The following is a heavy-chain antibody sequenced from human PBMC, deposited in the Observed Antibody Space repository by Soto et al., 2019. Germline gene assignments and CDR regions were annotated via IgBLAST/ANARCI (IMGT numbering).Heavy chain of an antibody. J-gene: IGHJ6*02. Sequence: AGGSLRLSCAASGFTFSSYSMNWVRQAPGKGLEWVSSISSSSSYIYYADSVKGRFTISRDNAKNSLYLQMNSLRPEDTAVYYCARAGLERITMVRGVDYYYYGMDVWGQGTTVTVSS. CDR3: ARAGLERITMVRGVDYYYYGMDV. V-gene: IGHV3-21*01. D-gene: IGHD3-10*01. CDR2: ISSSSSYI. CDR1: GFTFSSYS.